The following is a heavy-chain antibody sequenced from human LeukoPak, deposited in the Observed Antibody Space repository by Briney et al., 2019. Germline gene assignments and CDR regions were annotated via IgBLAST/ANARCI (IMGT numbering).Heavy chain of an antibody. J-gene: IGHJ4*02. CDR1: GGSISDINYY. V-gene: IGHV4-39*01. CDR2: VYYSGST. CDR3: ARQSCSSTSCYDFDY. D-gene: IGHD2-2*01. Sequence: SETLSLTCNVSGGSISDINYYWAWIRQPPGKGLEWIASVYYSGSTHYNPSLKSRVTISVDTSKNQFSLKLSSVTAADTAVYYCARQSCSSTSCYDFDYWGQGTLVTVSS.